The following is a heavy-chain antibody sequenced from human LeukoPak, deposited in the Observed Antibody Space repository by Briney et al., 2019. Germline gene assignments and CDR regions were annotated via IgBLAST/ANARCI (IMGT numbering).Heavy chain of an antibody. CDR3: ARSGCSYGPLDPFDY. Sequence: ASVKVSCKASGYTFTSYGISWVRQAPGQGLEWMGWISAYNGNTNYAQKLQGRVTMTTDTSTSTAYMELRSLRSDDTAVYYCARSGCSYGPLDPFDYWGQGTLVTVSS. V-gene: IGHV1-18*01. D-gene: IGHD5-18*01. CDR2: ISAYNGNT. J-gene: IGHJ4*02. CDR1: GYTFTSYG.